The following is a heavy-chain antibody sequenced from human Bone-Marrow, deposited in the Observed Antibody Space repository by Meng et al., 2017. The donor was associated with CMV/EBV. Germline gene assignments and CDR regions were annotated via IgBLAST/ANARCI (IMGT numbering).Heavy chain of an antibody. J-gene: IGHJ4*02. D-gene: IGHD5-18*01. V-gene: IGHV6-1*01. CDR1: GDSVSSNSAA. Sequence: QTLSLTCAISGDSVSSNSAAWNWIRQSPSRGLEWLGRTYYRSKWYNDYAVSVKSRITINPDTSKNQFSLKLSSVTAADTAVYYCAREYSYGHSPIDSWGQGTLVTVSS. CDR2: TYYRSKWYN. CDR3: AREYSYGHSPIDS.